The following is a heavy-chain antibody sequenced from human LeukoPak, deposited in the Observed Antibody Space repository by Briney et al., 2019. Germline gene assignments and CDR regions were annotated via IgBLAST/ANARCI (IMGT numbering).Heavy chain of an antibody. D-gene: IGHD4/OR15-4a*01. CDR2: IYWSDDE. V-gene: IGHV2-5*01. CDR1: GFSLSTRGVG. J-gene: IGHJ1*01. CDR3: AHSFYGVSPEYFNQ. Sequence: SGPTLVKPTQTLTLTCTFSGFSLSTRGVGVGWIRQPPGTALEWLALIYWSDDERYSPSLKSRLTITKDTSKNHVVLTMTNMDPVDTATYYCAHSFYGVSPEYFNQWGQGTLVTVSS.